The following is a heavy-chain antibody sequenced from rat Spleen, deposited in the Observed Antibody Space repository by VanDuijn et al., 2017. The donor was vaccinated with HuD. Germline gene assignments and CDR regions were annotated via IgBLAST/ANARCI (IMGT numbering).Heavy chain of an antibody. J-gene: IGHJ3*01. Sequence: QVQLKESGPGLVQPSQTLSLTCTVSGFSLTSYHVSWVRQPPGKGLEWIAAISTGGNTYYNSALKSRLSISRDTSKSQVFLKMDSLQTEDTATYFCTRESLPGYNSHWFLSWGQGTLVTVSS. CDR1: GFSLTSYH. CDR3: TRESLPGYNSHWFLS. D-gene: IGHD1-4*01. CDR2: ISTGGNT. V-gene: IGHV2-6*01.